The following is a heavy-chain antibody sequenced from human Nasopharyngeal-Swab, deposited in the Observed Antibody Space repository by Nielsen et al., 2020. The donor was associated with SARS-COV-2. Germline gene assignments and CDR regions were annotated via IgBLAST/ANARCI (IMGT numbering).Heavy chain of an antibody. Sequence: SEPLSLTCSVSGDSIAYSTFYWGWIRQPPGKGLEWIGNIYYNGNTYQNPSLKSRLTISVDKSKNQFSLQLSSVTAADTAVYYCVSSSSWYYFDYWAQGTQVTVSS. CDR2: IYYNGNT. V-gene: IGHV4-39*01. CDR3: VSSSSWYYFDY. D-gene: IGHD6-13*01. J-gene: IGHJ4*02. CDR1: GDSIAYSTFY.